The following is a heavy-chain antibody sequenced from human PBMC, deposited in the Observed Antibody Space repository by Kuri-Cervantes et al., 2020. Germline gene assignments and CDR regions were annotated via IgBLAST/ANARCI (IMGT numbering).Heavy chain of an antibody. J-gene: IGHJ4*02. V-gene: IGHV1-46*01. CDR2: INPSGGST. Sequence: ASVKVSCKASGYTFTSYYMHWVRQAPGQGLEWMGIINPSGGSTSYAQKFQGRVTMTRDTSTSTVYMELSSLRSEDTAVYYCARERTGSRGWLTHPIFDYWGQGTLVTVSS. D-gene: IGHD6-19*01. CDR1: GYTFTSYY. CDR3: ARERTGSRGWLTHPIFDY.